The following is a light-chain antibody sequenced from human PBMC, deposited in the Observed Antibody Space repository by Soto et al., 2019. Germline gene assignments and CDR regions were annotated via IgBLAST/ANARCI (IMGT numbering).Light chain of an antibody. CDR1: HGRSTY. J-gene: IGKJ1*01. CDR3: QQLITYPQT. V-gene: IGKV1-9*01. Sequence: LTQPPCFVSVSAADRVPVTYXASHGRSTYLAWYQQKPGKAPKLLIYAASTLQSGVPSRFSGSGSGTEFALAISRLQPEDFATYYCQQLITYPQTFGQGTKV. CDR2: AAS.